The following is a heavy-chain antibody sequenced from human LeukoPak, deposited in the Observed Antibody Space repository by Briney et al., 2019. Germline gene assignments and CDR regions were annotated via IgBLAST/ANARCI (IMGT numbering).Heavy chain of an antibody. V-gene: IGHV4-30-4*01. CDR2: IYYSGST. CDR1: GGSISSGDYY. D-gene: IGHD5-18*01. Sequence: SQTLSLTCTVSGGSISSGDYYWSWTRQPPGKGLEWVGYIYYSGSTYYTPSLRGRVTISVDTSKNQFSLNLSSVTAADTAVYYCARGYSLDYWGQGTLVTVSS. CDR3: ARGYSLDY. J-gene: IGHJ4*02.